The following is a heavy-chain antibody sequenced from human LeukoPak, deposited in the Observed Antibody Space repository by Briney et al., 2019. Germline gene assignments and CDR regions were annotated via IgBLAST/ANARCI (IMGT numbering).Heavy chain of an antibody. V-gene: IGHV3-30*02. D-gene: IGHD3-9*01. J-gene: IGHJ3*02. CDR2: IRYDGSNK. CDR1: GFTFSSYG. Sequence: PGGSLRLSCAASGFTFSSYGMHWVHQAPGKGLEWVAFIRYDGSNKYYADSVKGRFTISRDNSKNTLYLQMNGLRAEDTAVYYCARPHYDILTGPGFPIPDAFDIWGQGTMVTVSS. CDR3: ARPHYDILTGPGFPIPDAFDI.